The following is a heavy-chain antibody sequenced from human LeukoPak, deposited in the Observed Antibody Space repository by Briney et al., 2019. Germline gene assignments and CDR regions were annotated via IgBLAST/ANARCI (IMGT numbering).Heavy chain of an antibody. CDR1: GYTFTDCY. Sequence: ASVKVSCKASGYTFTDCYMHWVRQAPGQGLEWMGYINPNSGGTKYAQKFQGRVTMTRDTSINTAYMELSRLTYDDTAVFYCAGLPRYNWNEPLDYWGRGTLVTVSS. D-gene: IGHD1-20*01. V-gene: IGHV1-2*02. CDR3: AGLPRYNWNEPLDY. J-gene: IGHJ4*02. CDR2: INPNSGGT.